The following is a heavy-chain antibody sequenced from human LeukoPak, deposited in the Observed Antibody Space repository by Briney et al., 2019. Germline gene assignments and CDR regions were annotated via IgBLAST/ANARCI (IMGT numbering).Heavy chain of an antibody. CDR3: ARRQTYFFDH. J-gene: IGHJ4*02. CDR2: TYHSGST. CDR1: GYSINSGYY. V-gene: IGHV4-38-2*01. Sequence: PSETLSLTCAVSGYSINSGYYWGWVRPPPGKGLEWIASTYHSGSTYYNPSLKNRVTMSADTSKNQFSLRLSSVTAADTAVYYCARRQTYFFDHWGQGTLVTVSS.